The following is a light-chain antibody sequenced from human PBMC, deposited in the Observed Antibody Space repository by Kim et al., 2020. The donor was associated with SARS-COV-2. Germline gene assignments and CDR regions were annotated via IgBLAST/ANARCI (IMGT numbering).Light chain of an antibody. CDR3: QQSYITWT. CDR2: AAS. V-gene: IGKV1-39*01. J-gene: IGKJ1*01. CDR1: QSISSY. Sequence: DIQMTQSPSSLSASVGDRVTITCRASQSISSYLNWYQQKPGEAPKLLIYAASSLRSGVPSRFSGSGSGTDFTLTISSLQPEDFATYYCQQSYITWTFGQGTKVDIK.